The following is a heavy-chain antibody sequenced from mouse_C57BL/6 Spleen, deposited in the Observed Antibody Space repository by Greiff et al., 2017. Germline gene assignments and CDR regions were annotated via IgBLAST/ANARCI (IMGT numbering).Heavy chain of an antibody. CDR3: ASLGTTAVVLKWYFDV. D-gene: IGHD1-1*01. CDR1: GYSITSGYY. V-gene: IGHV3-6*01. CDR2: ISYDGSN. Sequence: EVQLQQSGPGLVKPSQSLSLTCSVTGYSITSGYYWNWIRQFPGNKLEWMGYISYDGSNNYNPSLKNRISITRDTSKNQFFLKLNSVTTEDTATYYCASLGTTAVVLKWYFDVWGTGTTVTVSS. J-gene: IGHJ1*03.